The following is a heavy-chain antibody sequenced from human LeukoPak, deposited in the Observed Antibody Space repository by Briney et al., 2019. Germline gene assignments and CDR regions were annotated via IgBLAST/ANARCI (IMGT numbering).Heavy chain of an antibody. D-gene: IGHD3-22*01. V-gene: IGHV3-23*01. CDR1: GFTFSSYG. J-gene: IGHJ3*02. Sequence: PGGSLRLSCAASGFTFSSYGMSWVRQAPGKGLEWVSAISGSGGSTYYADSVKGRFTISRDNSKNTLYLQMNSLRAEDTAVYYCATKGGYYDSSGYYYRLDIWGQGTMVTVSS. CDR3: ATKGGYYDSSGYYYRLDI. CDR2: ISGSGGST.